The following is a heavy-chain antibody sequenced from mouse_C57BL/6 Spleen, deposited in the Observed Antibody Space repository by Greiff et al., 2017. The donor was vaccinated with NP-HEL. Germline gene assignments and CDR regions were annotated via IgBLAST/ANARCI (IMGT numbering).Heavy chain of an antibody. CDR3: ARAADYYGSSWFAY. Sequence: EVQLQESGPGLVKPSQSLSLTCSVTGYSITSGYYWNWIRQFPGNKLEWMGYISYDGSNNYNPSLKNRISITRDTSKNQFFLKLNSVTTEDTATYYCARAADYYGSSWFAYWGQGTLVTVSA. J-gene: IGHJ3*01. CDR2: ISYDGSN. D-gene: IGHD1-1*01. V-gene: IGHV3-6*01. CDR1: GYSITSGYY.